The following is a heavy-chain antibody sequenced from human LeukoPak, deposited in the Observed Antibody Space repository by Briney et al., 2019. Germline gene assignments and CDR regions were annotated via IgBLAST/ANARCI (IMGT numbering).Heavy chain of an antibody. J-gene: IGHJ4*02. Sequence: GGSLRLSCAASGFTFDAYAMHWVRQAPGNGLEWVSGISWNSRSIVYADSVKGRFTISRDNAKSSLNLQMNSLRTEDTAFYYCAKGVLDTTMVHFDYWGQGTLVTVSS. CDR1: GFTFDAYA. CDR3: AKGVLDTTMVHFDY. V-gene: IGHV3-9*01. D-gene: IGHD5-18*01. CDR2: ISWNSRSI.